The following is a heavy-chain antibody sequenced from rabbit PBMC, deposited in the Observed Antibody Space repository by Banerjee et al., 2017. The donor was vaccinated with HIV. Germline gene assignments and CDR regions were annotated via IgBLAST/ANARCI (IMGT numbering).Heavy chain of an antibody. D-gene: IGHD1-1*01. J-gene: IGHJ3*01. CDR1: GIDFSSYYA. CDR3: ARDVGVGYYALDL. V-gene: IGHV1S45*01. Sequence: QQQLEESGGGLVKPGGTLTLTCKASGIDFSSYYAMWWVRQAPGKGLEWIGTIYVGSSGSTYYATWAKGRFTISKSSSTTVTLQVTSLTAADRATYFCARDVGVGYYALDLWGQGTLVTVS. CDR2: IYVGSSGST.